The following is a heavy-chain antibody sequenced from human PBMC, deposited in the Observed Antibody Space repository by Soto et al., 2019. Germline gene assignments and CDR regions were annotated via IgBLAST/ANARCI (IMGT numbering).Heavy chain of an antibody. J-gene: IGHJ4*02. V-gene: IGHV1-18*01. CDR3: ASGFKSRSIAVAGLDAFVY. CDR1: GYGFSRYG. CDR2: ISAYNGNT. Sequence: NVYCKGVGYGFSRYGISWLRQNTGKGLEWMGWISAYNGNTNYAQKLQGRVTMTTDTSTSTAYMELRSLRSDDTAVYYCASGFKSRSIAVAGLDAFVYWGQGTLVTVSS. D-gene: IGHD6-19*01.